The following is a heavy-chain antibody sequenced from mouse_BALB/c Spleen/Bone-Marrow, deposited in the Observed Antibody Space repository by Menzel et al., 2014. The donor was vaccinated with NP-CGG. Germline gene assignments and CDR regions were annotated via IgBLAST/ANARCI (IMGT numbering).Heavy chain of an antibody. Sequence: VKLMDSGAELAKPGASVKMSCKASGYTFTSYWMHWVKQRPGQGLEWIGYINPSTGYTEYNQKFKDKATLTADKSSSTAYMQLSSLTAEDSAVYYCARGKGYGYGWFAYWGQGTLVTVSA. V-gene: IGHV1-7*01. CDR3: ARGKGYGYGWFAY. CDR1: GYTFTSYW. J-gene: IGHJ3*01. D-gene: IGHD1-2*01. CDR2: INPSTGYT.